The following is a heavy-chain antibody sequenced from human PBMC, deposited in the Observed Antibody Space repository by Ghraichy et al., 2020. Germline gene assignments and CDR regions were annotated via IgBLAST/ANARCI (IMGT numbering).Heavy chain of an antibody. D-gene: IGHD3-22*01. CDR2: ISGSGDNT. V-gene: IGHV3-23*01. CDR3: AKDRNDYDSTGYIYYYYYAMDI. J-gene: IGHJ6*02. CDR1: GFTFSTYA. Sequence: GESLNISCAASGFTFSTYAMSWVRQAPGKGLEWVSFISGSGDNTYYADCVKGRFTISRDNSKNTLYLQMNSLRAEDTAIYYCAKDRNDYDSTGYIYYYYYAMDIWGQGTTVTVPS.